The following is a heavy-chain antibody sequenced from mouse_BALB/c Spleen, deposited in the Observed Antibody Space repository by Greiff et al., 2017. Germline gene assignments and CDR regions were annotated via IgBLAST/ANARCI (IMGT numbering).Heavy chain of an antibody. D-gene: IGHD2-4*01. Sequence: EVKLMESGGGLVQPGGSRKLSCAASGFTFSSFGMHWVRQAPEKGLEWVAYISSGSSTIYYADTVKGRFTISSDNPKNTLFLQMTSLRSEDTAMYYCARRYYDYDVFAYWGQGTLVTVSA. J-gene: IGHJ3*01. V-gene: IGHV5-17*02. CDR3: ARRYYDYDVFAY. CDR2: ISSGSSTI. CDR1: GFTFSSFG.